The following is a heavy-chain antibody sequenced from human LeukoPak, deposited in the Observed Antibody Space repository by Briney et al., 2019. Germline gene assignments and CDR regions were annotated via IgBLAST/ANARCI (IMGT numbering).Heavy chain of an antibody. CDR1: GYTFTSYG. Sequence: ASVKVSCKASGYTFTSYGISWVRQAPGQGLEWMGWISAYNDDTNYAQKLQGRVTMTTDTSTSTAYMELRSLRSDDTAVYYCARGWDTKRKVAVAGTPLTNFDYWGQGTLVTVSS. J-gene: IGHJ4*02. CDR2: ISAYNDDT. CDR3: ARGWDTKRKVAVAGTPLTNFDY. D-gene: IGHD6-19*01. V-gene: IGHV1-18*01.